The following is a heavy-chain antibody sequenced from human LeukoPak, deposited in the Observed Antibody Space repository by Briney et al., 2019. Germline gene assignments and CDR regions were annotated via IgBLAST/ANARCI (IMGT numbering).Heavy chain of an antibody. D-gene: IGHD3-16*02. CDR1: GGSISSYY. Sequence: PSETLSLTCTVSGGSISSYYWSWIRQPAGKGLEWIGRIYTSGSTNYNPSLKSRVTMSVDTSKNQFPLKLSSVTAADTAVYYCARDRSVYYYYYMDVWGKGTTVTVSS. J-gene: IGHJ6*03. V-gene: IGHV4-4*07. CDR3: ARDRSVYYYYYMDV. CDR2: IYTSGST.